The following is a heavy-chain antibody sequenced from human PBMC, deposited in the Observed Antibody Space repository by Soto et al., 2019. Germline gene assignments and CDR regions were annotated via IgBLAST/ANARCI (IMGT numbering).Heavy chain of an antibody. CDR3: ARVEVVAGLDSYNGLDV. V-gene: IGHV1-69*12. D-gene: IGHD6-19*01. CDR1: GGTFSNYA. Sequence: QVQLVQSGPEVKKPGSSVKVSCKVSGGTFSNYAIDWVRLAPGHGLEWMGGIVPIFGTTYYTQKFQGRATIIAYDSTTTAYLGMSSLRSEETAIYYCARVEVVAGLDSYNGLDVWGKGTAVTVSS. CDR2: IVPIFGTT. J-gene: IGHJ6*04.